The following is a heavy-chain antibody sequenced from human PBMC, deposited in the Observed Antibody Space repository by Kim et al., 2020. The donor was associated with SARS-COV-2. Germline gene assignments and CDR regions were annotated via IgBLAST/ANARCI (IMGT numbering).Heavy chain of an antibody. D-gene: IGHD6-13*01. CDR3: ARRRSHIAAPFDP. J-gene: IGHJ5*02. CDR2: IDPSDSYT. Sequence: GESLKISCKGSGYSFTSYWISWVRQMPGKGLEWMGRIDPSDSYTNYSPSFQGHVTISADKSISTAYLQWSSLKASDTAMYYCARRRSHIAAPFDPWGQGTLVTVSS. V-gene: IGHV5-10-1*01. CDR1: GYSFTSYW.